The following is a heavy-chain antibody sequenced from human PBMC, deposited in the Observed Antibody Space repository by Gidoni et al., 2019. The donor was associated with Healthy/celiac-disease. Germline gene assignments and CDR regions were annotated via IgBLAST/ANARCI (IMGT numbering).Heavy chain of an antibody. D-gene: IGHD1-26*01. CDR1: GFTFSSYG. CDR2: IWYDGSNK. J-gene: IGHJ4*02. CDR3: ARGGPIVGAIWGIDY. Sequence: QVQLVEPGGGVVQPGRSLRLSCAASGFTFSSYGMHWVRHAPGKGLEWVAVIWYDGSNKYYADSVKGRFTISRDNSKNTLYLQMNSLRSEDTAVYYCARGGPIVGAIWGIDYWGQGTLVTVSS. V-gene: IGHV3-33*01.